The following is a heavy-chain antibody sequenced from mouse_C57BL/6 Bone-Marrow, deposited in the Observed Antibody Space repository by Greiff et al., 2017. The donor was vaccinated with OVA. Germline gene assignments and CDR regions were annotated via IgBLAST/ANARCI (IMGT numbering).Heavy chain of an antibody. CDR2: IDPENGDT. CDR3: TTCSPWFAY. CDR1: GFNIKDDY. J-gene: IGHJ3*01. Sequence: VQLKQSGAELVRPGASVKLSCTASGFNIKDDYMHWVKQRPEQGLEWIGWIDPENGDTEYASKFQGKATITADTSSNTAYLQLSSLTSEDTAVYYCTTCSPWFAYWGQGTLVTVSA. V-gene: IGHV14-4*01. D-gene: IGHD1-1*01.